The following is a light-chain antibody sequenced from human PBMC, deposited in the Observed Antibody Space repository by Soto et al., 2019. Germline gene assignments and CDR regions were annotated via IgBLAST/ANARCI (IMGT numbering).Light chain of an antibody. J-gene: IGKJ2*01. Sequence: DIQMTQSPSSLSASVGDRVTITCRASQGITKSLAWFQQRPGKAPRSLICATSILQSGVPSRFSGSGSGTDFTLTISSLQPEYFATYYCQQYESYPRTFGQGTKLE. CDR2: ATS. CDR1: QGITKS. V-gene: IGKV1-16*01. CDR3: QQYESYPRT.